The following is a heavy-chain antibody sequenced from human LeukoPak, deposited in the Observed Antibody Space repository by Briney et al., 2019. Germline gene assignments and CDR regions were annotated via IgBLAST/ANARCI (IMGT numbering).Heavy chain of an antibody. D-gene: IGHD1-1*01. CDR3: AKSLLTTATGTGRAFDI. Sequence: GGSLRLSCEAAGFSFRDYPMGWVRRASGKRLEWVSGISAGADVIFYADPVKGRFTISRDNSKNTLYLQMNSLKAEDSAEYYCAKSLLTTATGTGRAFDIWGQGTMVTVSA. J-gene: IGHJ3*02. V-gene: IGHV3-23*01. CDR2: ISAGADVI. CDR1: GFSFRDYP.